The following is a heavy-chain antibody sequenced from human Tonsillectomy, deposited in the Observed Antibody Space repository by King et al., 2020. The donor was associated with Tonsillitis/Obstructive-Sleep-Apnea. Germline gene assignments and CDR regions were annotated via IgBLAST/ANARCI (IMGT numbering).Heavy chain of an antibody. CDR3: AKGYYYYMDV. V-gene: IGHV3-30*18. J-gene: IGHJ6*03. CDR2: ISYNGSNK. Sequence: VQLVESGGGVVQPVRSLRLSCAASGFTFSSYGMHWVRQAPGKGLEWVAIISYNGSNKYYANSVKGRFTISRDNSKNTLYLQMNSLRAEDTAVFYCAKGYYYYMDVCGKGTTVTVSS. CDR1: GFTFSSYG.